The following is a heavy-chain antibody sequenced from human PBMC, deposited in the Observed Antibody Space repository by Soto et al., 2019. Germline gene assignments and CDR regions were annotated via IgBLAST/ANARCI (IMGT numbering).Heavy chain of an antibody. CDR3: ARGLSTSRGLRYFDWLSYYYGMDV. V-gene: IGHV1-18*01. CDR1: GYTFNGYG. Sequence: ASVKVSCKVAGYTFNGYGISWMRQAPGQGLEWMGWVSGNNGDTKYVEKYQGRVTMTIDTSTSTAYMELRSLRSEDTAVYYCARGLSTSRGLRYFDWLSYYYGMDVWGQGTTVTVSS. D-gene: IGHD3-9*01. CDR2: VSGNNGDT. J-gene: IGHJ6*02.